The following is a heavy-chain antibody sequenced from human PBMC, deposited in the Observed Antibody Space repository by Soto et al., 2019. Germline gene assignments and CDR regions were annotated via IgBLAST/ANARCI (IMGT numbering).Heavy chain of an antibody. J-gene: IGHJ4*02. D-gene: IGHD5-12*01. V-gene: IGHV4-61*03. CDR1: GGSVSSEHYY. CDR3: AGGTDGKQVAY. Sequence: QVQLQESGPGLVKSSETLSLTCTVSGGSVSSEHYYWNWIRQPPGKGLEWIGYFYYTGSTNYNPSLESRLTMSVDMSKNHFSLKLSSVTAADTAVYYCAGGTDGKQVAYWGQGPLVTVSS. CDR2: FYYTGST.